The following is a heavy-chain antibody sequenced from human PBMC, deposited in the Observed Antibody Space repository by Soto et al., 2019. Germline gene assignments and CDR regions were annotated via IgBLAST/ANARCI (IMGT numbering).Heavy chain of an antibody. D-gene: IGHD1-26*01. Sequence: LRRPLSLTCAVSGGSISSSNWWSWVRQPPGKGLEWIGEIYHSGSTNYNPSLKSRVTISVDKSKNQFSLKLSSLTAADTAVYYWGRSDTGRAPPADWGQGPLDPVSA. V-gene: IGHV4-4*02. CDR3: GRSDTGRAPPAD. J-gene: IGHJ4*02. CDR2: IYHSGST. CDR1: GGSISSSNW.